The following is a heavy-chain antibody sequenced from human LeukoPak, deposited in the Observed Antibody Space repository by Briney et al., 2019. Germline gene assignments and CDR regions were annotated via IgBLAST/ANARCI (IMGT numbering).Heavy chain of an antibody. CDR1: GFTSTNQW. V-gene: IGHV3-23*01. CDR3: AKDRPGWLQFGDAFDI. D-gene: IGHD5-24*01. Sequence: GGSLRLSCVDSGFTSTNQWMTWVRQAPGKGLEWVSGISGSGGSTYYADSVKGRFTISRDNSKNTLYLQMNSLRAEDTAVYYCAKDRPGWLQFGDAFDIWGQGTMVTVSS. J-gene: IGHJ3*02. CDR2: ISGSGGST.